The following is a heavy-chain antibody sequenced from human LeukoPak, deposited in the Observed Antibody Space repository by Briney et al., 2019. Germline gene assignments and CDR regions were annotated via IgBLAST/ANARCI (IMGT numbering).Heavy chain of an antibody. CDR2: INTNTGNP. Sequence: ASVKVSCKASGYTFTSYGISWVRQAPGQGLEWMGWINTNTGNPTYAQGFTGRFVFSLDTSVSTAYLQISSLKAEDTAVYYCASRIMITFGGVIANDAFDIWGQGTMVTVSS. CDR1: GYTFTSYG. V-gene: IGHV7-4-1*02. J-gene: IGHJ3*02. CDR3: ASRIMITFGGVIANDAFDI. D-gene: IGHD3-16*02.